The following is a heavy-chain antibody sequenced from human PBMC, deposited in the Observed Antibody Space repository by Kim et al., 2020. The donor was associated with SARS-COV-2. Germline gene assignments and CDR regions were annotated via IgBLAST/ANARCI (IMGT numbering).Heavy chain of an antibody. Sequence: GESLKISCKGSGYSFTSYWISWVRQMPGKGLEWMGRIDPSDSYTNYSPSFQGHVTISADKSISTAYLQWSSLKASDTAMYYCARAGYDILTGYSDYYGMDVWGQGTTVTVSS. D-gene: IGHD3-9*01. CDR3: ARAGYDILTGYSDYYGMDV. CDR1: GYSFTSYW. J-gene: IGHJ6*02. CDR2: IDPSDSYT. V-gene: IGHV5-10-1*01.